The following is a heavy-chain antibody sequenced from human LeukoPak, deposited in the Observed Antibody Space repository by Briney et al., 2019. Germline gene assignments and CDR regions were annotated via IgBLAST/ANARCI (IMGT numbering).Heavy chain of an antibody. Sequence: GGSLRLSCAASGFTFSSYAMSWVRQAPGKGLEWVSAVSGSGGGTYYADSVKGRFTISRDNAKNSLYLQMNSLRAEDTAVYYCASYGGNFRRNFLDYWGQGTLVTVSS. CDR1: GFTFSSYA. J-gene: IGHJ4*02. V-gene: IGHV3-23*01. CDR3: ASYGGNFRRNFLDY. D-gene: IGHD4-23*01. CDR2: VSGSGGGT.